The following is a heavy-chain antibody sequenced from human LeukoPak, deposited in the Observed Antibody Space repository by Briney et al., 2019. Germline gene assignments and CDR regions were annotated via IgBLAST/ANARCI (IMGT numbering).Heavy chain of an antibody. V-gene: IGHV3-23*01. J-gene: IGHJ4*02. CDR3: AKDDSAVGDFTLGY. CDR2: ISGIGGST. Sequence: GGSLRLSCAASGFAFSGYAMSWVRQAPGKGLEWVSAISGIGGSTYYADSVKGRFTISRDNSKNTLYLQMNSLRAEDTAVYYCAKDDSAVGDFTLGYWGQGTLVTVSS. D-gene: IGHD3-16*01. CDR1: GFAFSGYA.